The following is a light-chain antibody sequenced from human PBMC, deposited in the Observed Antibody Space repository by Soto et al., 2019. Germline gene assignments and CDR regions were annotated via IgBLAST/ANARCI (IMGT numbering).Light chain of an antibody. CDR2: GAS. Sequence: EIVLTQSPATLSVSPGNRATLSCRASQSVNSDLAWYQQKPGQAPRLLIYGASTRATGTPTRFSGSGSGTEFTLTISSLQSEDFAVYFCQQASNWPRTFGQGTKVDIK. CDR1: QSVNSD. V-gene: IGKV3-15*01. CDR3: QQASNWPRT. J-gene: IGKJ1*01.